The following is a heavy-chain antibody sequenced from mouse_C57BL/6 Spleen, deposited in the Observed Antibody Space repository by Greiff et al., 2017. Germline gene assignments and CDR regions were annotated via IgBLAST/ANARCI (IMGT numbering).Heavy chain of an antibody. CDR3: ARDPHNWDGVYY. D-gene: IGHD4-1*02. CDR1: GYSITSGYY. Sequence: LMESGPGLVKPSPSLSLTCSVTGYSITSGYYWNWIRQFPGNKLEWMGYISYDGSNNYNPSLKNRISFTLDPSKNQFFLKLNSVTTEDTATYYCARDPHNWDGVYYWGQGTTLTVSS. V-gene: IGHV3-6*01. J-gene: IGHJ2*01. CDR2: ISYDGSN.